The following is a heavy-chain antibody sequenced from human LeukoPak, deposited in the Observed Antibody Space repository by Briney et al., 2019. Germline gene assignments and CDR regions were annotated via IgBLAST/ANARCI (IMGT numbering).Heavy chain of an antibody. V-gene: IGHV3-21*04. D-gene: IGHD4-17*01. J-gene: IGHJ4*02. CDR1: GFTFSSYS. Sequence: GGSLRLSCAASGFTFSSYSMNWVRQAPGKGLEWVSSISSSSSYIYYADSVKGRFTISRDNSKNTLYLQMNSLRAEDTAVYYCAKGADYGDYVVYYFDYWGQGTLVTVSS. CDR3: AKGADYGDYVVYYFDY. CDR2: ISSSSSYI.